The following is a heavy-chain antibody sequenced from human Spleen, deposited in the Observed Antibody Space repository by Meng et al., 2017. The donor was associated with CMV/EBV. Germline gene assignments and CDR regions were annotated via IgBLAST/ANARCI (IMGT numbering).Heavy chain of an antibody. CDR3: ARVPNCGGDCCVGPDNWFDP. CDR2: IYHSGST. CDR1: SSYY. Sequence: SSYYWGWVRQAPGKGLEWIGSIYHSGSTLYNPSLESRLTISVNQSKKKFSEKLNSVTAADTAVYYCARVPNCGGDCCVGPDNWFDPWGQGTLVTVSS. D-gene: IGHD2-21*01. V-gene: IGHV4-39*07. J-gene: IGHJ5*02.